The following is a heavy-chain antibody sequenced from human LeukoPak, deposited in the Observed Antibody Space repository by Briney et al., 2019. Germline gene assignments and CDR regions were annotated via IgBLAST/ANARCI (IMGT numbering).Heavy chain of an antibody. V-gene: IGHV3-23*01. J-gene: IGHJ4*02. CDR1: GFTFSSYA. CDR3: ARHPFDY. Sequence: GGSLRLSCAASGFTFSSYAMSWVRQAPEKRLEWVSAISGSGGNTYYADSVKGRFTISRDNSKNTPYLQMNSLRVEDTAVYYCARHPFDYWGQGTLVTVSS. CDR2: ISGSGGNT.